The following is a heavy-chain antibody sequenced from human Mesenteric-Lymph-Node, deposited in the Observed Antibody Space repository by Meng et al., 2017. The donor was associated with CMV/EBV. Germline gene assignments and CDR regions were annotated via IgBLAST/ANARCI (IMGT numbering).Heavy chain of an antibody. Sequence: GESLKISCAASGFTFSSYGMHWVRQAPGTGLEWVAVIWYDGSNKYYADSVKGRFTISRDNSKNTLYLQMNSLRAEDTAVYYCAKDLGARTLYYFDYWGQGTLVTVSS. D-gene: IGHD1-26*01. V-gene: IGHV3-33*06. CDR3: AKDLGARTLYYFDY. CDR1: GFTFSSYG. J-gene: IGHJ4*02. CDR2: IWYDGSNK.